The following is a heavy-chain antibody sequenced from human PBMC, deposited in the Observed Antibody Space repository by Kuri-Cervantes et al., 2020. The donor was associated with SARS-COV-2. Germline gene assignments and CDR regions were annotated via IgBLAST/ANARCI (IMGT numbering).Heavy chain of an antibody. J-gene: IGHJ4*02. CDR2: VHSSGST. CDR1: RGSINSHGSITSNF. D-gene: IGHD6-13*01. CDR3: ARVGEYSSSLDY. Sequence: SETLSLTCSVSRGSINSHGSITSNFWTWIRQPPGRGLEWIGDVHSSGSTNYNPSLKSRVTISVDTSKNQFSLKLSPVTAADTAVYYCARVGEYSSSLDYWGQGTLVTVSS. V-gene: IGHV4-61*08.